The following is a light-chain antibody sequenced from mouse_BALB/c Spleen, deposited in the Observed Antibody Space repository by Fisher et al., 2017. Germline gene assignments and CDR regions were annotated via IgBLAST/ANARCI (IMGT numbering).Light chain of an antibody. J-gene: IGKJ1*01. CDR3: HQRSSYPWT. CDR1: SSVSY. CDR2: RTS. Sequence: IVITQSTAILSASPGEKVTMTCRASSSVSYMHWYQQKPGSSPKPWIYRTSNLASGVPSRFSGSGSGTSYSLTISRMEAEDAATYYCHQRSSYPWTFGGGTKLEIK. V-gene: IGKV4-72*01.